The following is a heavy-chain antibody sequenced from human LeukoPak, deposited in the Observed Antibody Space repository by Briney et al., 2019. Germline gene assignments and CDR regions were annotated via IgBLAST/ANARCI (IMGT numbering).Heavy chain of an antibody. CDR1: GGSFSGYY. D-gene: IGHD3-22*01. CDR3: ARGRVPDDSP. CDR2: INHSGST. V-gene: IGHV4-34*01. Sequence: SETLSLTCAVYGGSFSGYYWSWIRQPPGKGLEWIGEINHSGSTNYNPSLKSRVTISVDTSKNLFSLELSSVTAADTAVYYCARGRVPDDSPWGQGTLVTVSS. J-gene: IGHJ5*02.